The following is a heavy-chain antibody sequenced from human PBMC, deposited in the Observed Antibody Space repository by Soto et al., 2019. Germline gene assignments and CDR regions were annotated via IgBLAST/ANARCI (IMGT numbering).Heavy chain of an antibody. D-gene: IGHD3-3*01. Sequence: PGGSLRLSCAASGFAVNSHWMNWVRQAPGKGLEWVSLIFSTGITQYADSVKGRFSISRDISKNTLYLQMNSLRPEDTAVYFCARDSFSSYWGQGTLVTVSS. V-gene: IGHV3-66*01. CDR2: IFSTGIT. CDR1: GFAVNSHW. J-gene: IGHJ4*02. CDR3: ARDSFSSY.